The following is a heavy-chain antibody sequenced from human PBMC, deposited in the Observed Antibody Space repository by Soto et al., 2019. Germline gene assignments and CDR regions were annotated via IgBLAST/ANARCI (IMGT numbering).Heavy chain of an antibody. Sequence: GASVKVSCKASGYTFTGYYMHWVRQAPGQGLEWMGWINPNSGGTDYAQKFQGRVTMTRDTSISTAYMELSRLRSDDTAVYYCAGGVLSGSYYHCFDPWGQGTPVTVSS. CDR2: INPNSGGT. V-gene: IGHV1-2*02. D-gene: IGHD1-26*01. J-gene: IGHJ5*02. CDR3: AGGVLSGSYYHCFDP. CDR1: GYTFTGYY.